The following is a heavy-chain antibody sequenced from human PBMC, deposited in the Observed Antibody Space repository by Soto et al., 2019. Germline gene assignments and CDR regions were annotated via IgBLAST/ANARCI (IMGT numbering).Heavy chain of an antibody. CDR1: GDSVSSSSC. Sequence: QVRLQESGPGLVEPSGTLSLTCAVSGDSVSSSSCWSWVRQAPGKGLEWIGEIYHSGTFNYNPPLASRVSVSVDKSRNQLSLNLKSVTAAETAVYYCVRSVPAATWQYSGMDVWGQGTTVTVSS. CDR2: IYHSGTF. D-gene: IGHD2-2*01. V-gene: IGHV4-4*02. CDR3: VRSVPAATWQYSGMDV. J-gene: IGHJ6*02.